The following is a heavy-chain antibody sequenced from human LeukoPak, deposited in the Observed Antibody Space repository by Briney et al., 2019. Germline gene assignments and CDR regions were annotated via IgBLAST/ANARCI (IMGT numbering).Heavy chain of an antibody. CDR1: GYTFTGYY. Sequence: GASVKVSCKASGYTFTGYYMHWVRQAPGQGLEWMGRIIPILGIANYAQKFQGRVTITADKSASTAYMELSSLRSEDTAVYYCARVSDDSSGSPQITGYYFDYWGQGTLVTVSS. J-gene: IGHJ4*02. V-gene: IGHV1-69*04. D-gene: IGHD3-22*01. CDR3: ARVSDDSSGSPQITGYYFDY. CDR2: IIPILGIA.